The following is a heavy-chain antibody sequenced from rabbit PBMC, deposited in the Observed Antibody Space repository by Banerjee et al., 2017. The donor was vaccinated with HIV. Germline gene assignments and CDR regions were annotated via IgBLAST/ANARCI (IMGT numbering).Heavy chain of an antibody. J-gene: IGHJ4*01. CDR2: IYPDYGST. CDR3: ARRTSAYVGAADL. V-gene: IGHV1S47*01. CDR1: GIDFSSYG. D-gene: IGHD6-1*01. Sequence: QEQLVESGGGLVTLGGSLKLSCKASGIDFSSYGISWVRQAPGKGLEWIAYIYPDYGSTDYASWVNGRFTISLDNAQNTVFLQMTSLTAADTATYFCARRTSAYVGAADLWGPGTLVTVS.